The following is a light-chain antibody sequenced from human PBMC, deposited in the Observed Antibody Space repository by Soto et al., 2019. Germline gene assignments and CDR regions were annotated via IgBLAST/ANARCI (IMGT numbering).Light chain of an antibody. Sequence: DIQMTQSPSSLSASVGDRVTITCRASQSISNYLYWYQQKAGKAPRLLIYAASSLQSGVPSRFSGSGSGTDFPLTRSSLQPEDFATYYCQQSYSTSYTLGQGTKLEIK. CDR2: AAS. CDR3: QQSYSTSYT. CDR1: QSISNY. V-gene: IGKV1-39*01. J-gene: IGKJ2*01.